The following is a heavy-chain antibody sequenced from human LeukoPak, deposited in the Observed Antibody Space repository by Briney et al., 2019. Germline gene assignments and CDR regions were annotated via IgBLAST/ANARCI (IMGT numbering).Heavy chain of an antibody. CDR1: GYSISSSNW. J-gene: IGHJ4*02. V-gene: IGHV4-28*01. Sequence: SETLSLTCAVSGYSISSSNWWGWIPQPPGKGLELIGYIYHSGSTYYSPSLKSRVSMSVDTSKNQFSLNLSSVTAVDTAVYYCARKGDIAAAGHFDYWGQGTLVTVSS. D-gene: IGHD6-13*01. CDR3: ARKGDIAAAGHFDY. CDR2: IYHSGST.